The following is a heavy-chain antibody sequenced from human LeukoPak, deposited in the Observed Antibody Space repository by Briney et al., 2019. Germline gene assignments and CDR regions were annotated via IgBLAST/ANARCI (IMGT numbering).Heavy chain of an antibody. CDR3: ARGPDYGPLGY. V-gene: IGHV1-2*02. D-gene: IGHD3-16*01. J-gene: IGHJ4*02. CDR1: GYTFTGYY. CDR2: INTNSGVT. Sequence: ASVKVSCKASGYTFTGYYLHWVRQAPGQGPEWMGKINTNSGVTDYAQKFQGRVTMTRDTSISTAYMELSSLTSDDTAVYYCARGPDYGPLGYWGQGTLVTVSS.